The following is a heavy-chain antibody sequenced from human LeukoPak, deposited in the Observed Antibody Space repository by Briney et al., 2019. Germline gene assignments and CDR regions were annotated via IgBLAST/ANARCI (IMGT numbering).Heavy chain of an antibody. CDR1: GLTFSRCA. Sequence: GGSLRLSCAASGLTFSRCAMSWVRQAPGKGLEWVAAISSSGDTTYYANSVKGRFTISRDNSKNTLSLQMNSLRAEDMAVYYCARGEEYSSGWYYFDYWGQGTLVTVSS. D-gene: IGHD6-19*01. J-gene: IGHJ4*02. CDR2: ISSSGDTT. V-gene: IGHV3-23*01. CDR3: ARGEEYSSGWYYFDY.